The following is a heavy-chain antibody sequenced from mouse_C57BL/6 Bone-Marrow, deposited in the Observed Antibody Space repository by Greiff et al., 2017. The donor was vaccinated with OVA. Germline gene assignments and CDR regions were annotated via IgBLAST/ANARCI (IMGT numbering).Heavy chain of an antibody. J-gene: IGHJ2*01. V-gene: IGHV1-72*01. CDR3: ARLFTTVVATDY. Sequence: QVQLKQPGAELVKPGASVKLSCKASGYTFTSYWMHWVKQRPGRGLEWLGRIDPNRGGTKYNEKFKSKATLTVDKPSSTAYMQLSSLTSEDSAVYDCARLFTTVVATDYWGQGTTLTVSS. D-gene: IGHD1-1*01. CDR1: GYTFTSYW. CDR2: IDPNRGGT.